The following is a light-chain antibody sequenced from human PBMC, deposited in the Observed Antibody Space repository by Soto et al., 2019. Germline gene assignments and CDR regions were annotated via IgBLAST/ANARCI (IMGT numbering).Light chain of an antibody. Sequence: DIQMTQSPSSLSASVGDRVNITCRASQTISTYLNWYQQKPGKAPKLLIYAASSLQSGVPSRFSGSGSGTDFTLTISSLQPEDFATYFCQQSHSIPYIFGQGTNLQLK. J-gene: IGKJ2*01. CDR2: AAS. CDR3: QQSHSIPYI. CDR1: QTISTY. V-gene: IGKV1-39*01.